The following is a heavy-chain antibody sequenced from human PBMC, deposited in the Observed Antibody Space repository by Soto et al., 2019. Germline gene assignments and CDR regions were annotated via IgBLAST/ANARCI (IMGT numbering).Heavy chain of an antibody. J-gene: IGHJ6*03. D-gene: IGHD3-3*01. V-gene: IGHV4-34*01. CDR2: INHSGST. Sequence: QVHLEQWGAGLLKPSETLSLTCAVYGGSLSGYFWSWVRQPPGKGLEWIGEINHSGSTNYNPSLTSRVTISADTSNHQFSLRLRSVTAADSGIYYCASYHYYDFWIGSRHYMDAWGKGTTVTVSS. CDR1: GGSLSGYF. CDR3: ASYHYYDFWIGSRHYMDA.